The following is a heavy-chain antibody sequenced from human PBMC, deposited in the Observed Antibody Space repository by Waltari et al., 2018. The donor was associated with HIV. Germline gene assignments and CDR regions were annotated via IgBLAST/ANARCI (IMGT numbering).Heavy chain of an antibody. CDR1: AGSISSSSSY. CDR3: ARQTYDFWSGYYDY. J-gene: IGHJ4*02. D-gene: IGHD3-3*01. V-gene: IGHV4-39*01. CDR2: IYYSGST. Sequence: QLQLQESGPGLVKPSETLSLTCTVSAGSISSSSSYWGWIRQPPGKGLEWIGSIYYSGSTYYNPSLKSRVTISVDTSKNQFSLKLSSVTAADTAVYYCARQTYDFWSGYYDYWGQGTLVTVSS.